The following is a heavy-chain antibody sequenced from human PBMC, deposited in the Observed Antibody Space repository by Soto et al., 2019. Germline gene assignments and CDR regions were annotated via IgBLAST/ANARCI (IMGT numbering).Heavy chain of an antibody. Sequence: EVQLVESGGGLVKPGGSLRLSCAASGFTFSSYNMNWVRQAPGKGLEWVSSISSSSSYIYYADSVKGRFTISRDNAKNSLYLQMISLRAEDTAVYYCARDRSTTTVTPYYFDYWGQGTLVTVSS. CDR1: GFTFSSYN. CDR2: ISSSSSYI. J-gene: IGHJ4*02. D-gene: IGHD4-17*01. CDR3: ARDRSTTTVTPYYFDY. V-gene: IGHV3-21*01.